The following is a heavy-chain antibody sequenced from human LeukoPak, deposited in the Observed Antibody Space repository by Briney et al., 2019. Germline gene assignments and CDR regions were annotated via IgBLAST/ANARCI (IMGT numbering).Heavy chain of an antibody. CDR3: AKDWGDGCSAFVDY. D-gene: IGHD5-24*01. CDR2: ITGSGGNT. J-gene: IGHJ4*02. Sequence: GGSLRLSCAASGFTFSNYGMNWVRQAPGKGLEWVSGITGSGGNTYYADSVKGRFTISRDNSKNTLYLQMNSLRAEDTAVYYCAKDWGDGCSAFVDYWGQGTLVTVSS. V-gene: IGHV3-23*01. CDR1: GFTFSNYG.